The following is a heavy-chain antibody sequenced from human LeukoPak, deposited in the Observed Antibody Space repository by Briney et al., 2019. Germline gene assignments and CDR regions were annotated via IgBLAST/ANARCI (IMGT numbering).Heavy chain of an antibody. V-gene: IGHV3-21*04. Sequence: GGSLRLSCAASGFTFSSFSMNWVRQAPGKGLEWVSSISSGGDYKHYADSVKGRLTISRDNAKNSLFLQMNSLRAEDTALYYCAREMGGYCTNGVCYRGDAFDIWGQGTMVTVSS. CDR3: AREMGGYCTNGVCYRGDAFDI. CDR1: GFTFSSFS. J-gene: IGHJ3*02. CDR2: ISSGGDYK. D-gene: IGHD2-8*01.